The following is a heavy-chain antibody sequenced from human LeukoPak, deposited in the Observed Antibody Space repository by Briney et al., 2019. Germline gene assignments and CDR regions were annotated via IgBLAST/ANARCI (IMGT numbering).Heavy chain of an antibody. CDR2: IRYDGSNK. V-gene: IGHV3-30*02. CDR3: AKRRENGHYYFDY. J-gene: IGHJ4*02. Sequence: GGSLRLSCAASGFTFSSYGRHWVRQAPGKGLEGVAFIRYDGSNKYYADSVKGRFTISRDNSKNTLYLQMNSLRAEDTAVYYCAKRRENGHYYFDYWGQGTLVTVSS. CDR1: GFTFSSYG.